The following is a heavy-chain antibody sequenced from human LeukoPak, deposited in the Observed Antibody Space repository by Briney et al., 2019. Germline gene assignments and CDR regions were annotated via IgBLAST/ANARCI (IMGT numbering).Heavy chain of an antibody. D-gene: IGHD4/OR15-4a*01. CDR1: GFTFSSYA. V-gene: IGHV3-7*01. Sequence: PGGSLRLSCAASGFTFSSYAMTWVRQAPGKGLEWVASIKEDGNEEKYVDSVKGRFTISRDNSEKSLYLHMSSLGTEDTAVYYCARLSDNPGATAYRPFDFWGQGTLVTVSS. J-gene: IGHJ4*02. CDR3: ARLSDNPGATAYRPFDF. CDR2: IKEDGNEE.